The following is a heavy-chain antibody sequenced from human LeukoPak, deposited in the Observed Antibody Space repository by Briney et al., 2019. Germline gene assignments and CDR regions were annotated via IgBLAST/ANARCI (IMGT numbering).Heavy chain of an antibody. Sequence: PGGSLRLSCAASGFTFSSYSMNWVRQAPGKGLEWVSSISSSSSYIYYADSVKGRFTISRDNAKNSLYLQMNSLRDEDTAVYYCAREEQLWLLGGYYFDYWGQGTLVTVSS. CDR1: GFTFSSYS. J-gene: IGHJ4*02. D-gene: IGHD5-18*01. CDR3: AREEQLWLLGGYYFDY. V-gene: IGHV3-21*01. CDR2: ISSSSSYI.